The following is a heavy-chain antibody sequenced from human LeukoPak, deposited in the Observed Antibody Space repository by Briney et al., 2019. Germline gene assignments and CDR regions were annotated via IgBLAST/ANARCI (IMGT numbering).Heavy chain of an antibody. J-gene: IGHJ4*02. CDR2: ISYDGSNK. V-gene: IGHV3-30*18. CDR1: GFTFSSYG. Sequence: PGRSLRLSCAASGFTFSSYGMHWVRQAPGKGLEWVAVISYDGSNKYYADSVKGRFTISGDNSKNTLYLQMNSLRAEDTAVYYCAKDLNYYGSGSYYMDYWGLGTLVTVSS. CDR3: AKDLNYYGSGSYYMDY. D-gene: IGHD3-10*01.